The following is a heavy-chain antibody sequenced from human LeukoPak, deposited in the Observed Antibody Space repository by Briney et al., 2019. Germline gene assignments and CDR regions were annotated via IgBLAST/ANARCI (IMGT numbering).Heavy chain of an antibody. J-gene: IGHJ4*02. CDR2: ISNSSSYI. CDR3: ARDILAICSSTSCHSFDY. Sequence: GGSLRLSCAASGFPFSNYAMNWVRQAPGKGLEWVSSISNSSSYIYYADSVKGRFTISRDNAKNSLYLQMNSLRAEDTAVYYCARDILAICSSTSCHSFDYWGQGTLVTVSS. CDR1: GFPFSNYA. D-gene: IGHD2-2*01. V-gene: IGHV3-21*01.